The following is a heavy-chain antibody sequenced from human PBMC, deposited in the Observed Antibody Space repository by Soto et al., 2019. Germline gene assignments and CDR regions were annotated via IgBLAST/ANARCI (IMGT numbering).Heavy chain of an antibody. J-gene: IGHJ4*02. Sequence: ASVKVSCKASGYTFTSYDINWVRQATGQGLEWMGWMNPNSGNTGYAQKFQGRVTMTRNTSISTAYMELSSLRSEDTAVYYCARGVRTMVRGVHLFYYFDYWGQGTLVAVSS. V-gene: IGHV1-8*01. D-gene: IGHD3-10*01. CDR1: GYTFTSYD. CDR2: MNPNSGNT. CDR3: ARGVRTMVRGVHLFYYFDY.